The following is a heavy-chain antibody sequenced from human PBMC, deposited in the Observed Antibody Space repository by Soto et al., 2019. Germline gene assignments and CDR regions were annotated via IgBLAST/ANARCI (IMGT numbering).Heavy chain of an antibody. D-gene: IGHD3-3*01. CDR3: VKHDYNFWNGYNFTNGIDV. J-gene: IGHJ6*02. CDR1: VFAFISYS. V-gene: IGHV3-23*01. Sequence: WLSXRLSCSSSVFAFISYSISWSRHAPGKGLEFVSGIGGSGDNIYNADSVKGRLTISRDNSKNTTYLQMSRVRADDTAVYYCVKHDYNFWNGYNFTNGIDVWGQGTAVTVS. CDR2: IGGSGDNI.